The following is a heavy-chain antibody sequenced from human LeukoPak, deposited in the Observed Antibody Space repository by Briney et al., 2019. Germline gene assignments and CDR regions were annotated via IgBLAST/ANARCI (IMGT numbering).Heavy chain of an antibody. CDR3: AKDGVPYCSSTSCSTAIIYYYGMDV. J-gene: IGHJ6*02. V-gene: IGHV3-30*18. D-gene: IGHD2-2*01. Sequence: GGSLRLSCAASGFTFSSYGMHWVRQAPGKGLEWVAVISYDGSNKYNADSVKGRFTISRDNSKNTLYLQMNSLRAEDTAVYYCAKDGVPYCSSTSCSTAIIYYYGMDVWGQGTTVTVSS. CDR2: ISYDGSNK. CDR1: GFTFSSYG.